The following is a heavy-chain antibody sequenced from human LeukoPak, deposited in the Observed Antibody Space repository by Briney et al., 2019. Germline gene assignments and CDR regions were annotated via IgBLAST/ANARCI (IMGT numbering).Heavy chain of an antibody. J-gene: IGHJ4*02. CDR2: INPSGGST. CDR3: ARDLIGRTVVVPAAIPGY. Sequence: ASVKVSCKASGHTFTSYYMHWVRQAPGQGLEWMGIINPSGGSTSYAQKFQGRVTMTRDTSTSTVYMELSSLRSEDTAVYYCARDLIGRTVVVPAAIPGYWGQGTLVTVSS. D-gene: IGHD2-2*01. V-gene: IGHV1-46*01. CDR1: GHTFTSYY.